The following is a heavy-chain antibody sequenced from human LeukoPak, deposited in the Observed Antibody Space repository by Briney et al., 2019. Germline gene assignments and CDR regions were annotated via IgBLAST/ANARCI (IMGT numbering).Heavy chain of an antibody. D-gene: IGHD3-22*01. J-gene: IGHJ4*02. CDR2: IWYDGSNK. CDR3: AKVDYYDSSGPIVY. Sequence: GGSLRLSCAASGFTFSSYGMHWVRQAPGKGLEWVAVIWYDGSNKYYADSVKGRFTISRDKSKNTLYLQMNSLRAEDTAVYYCAKVDYYDSSGPIVYWGQGTLVTVSS. V-gene: IGHV3-33*03. CDR1: GFTFSSYG.